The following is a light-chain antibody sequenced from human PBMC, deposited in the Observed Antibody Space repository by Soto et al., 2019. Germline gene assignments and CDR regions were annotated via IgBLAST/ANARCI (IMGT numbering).Light chain of an antibody. CDR1: SSNIGAGLD. CDR2: GNT. CDR3: QSYDSSLSAYV. V-gene: IGLV1-40*01. J-gene: IGLJ1*01. Sequence: QSVLTQPPSVSGAPGQRVTISCTGSSSNIGAGLDVHWYQQLPGTAPKLLIYGNTNRPSGVPDRFSGSKSATSASLAITGLQAEDDADYYCQSYDSSLSAYVFGTGTKVTVL.